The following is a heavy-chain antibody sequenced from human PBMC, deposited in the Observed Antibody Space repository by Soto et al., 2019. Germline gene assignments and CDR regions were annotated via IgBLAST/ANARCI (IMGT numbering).Heavy chain of an antibody. CDR3: ARDAIAAAGGRFDP. D-gene: IGHD6-13*01. Sequence: GGSLRLSCAASGFTFSSYAMHWVRQAPGKGLEWVAVISYDGSNKYYADSVKGRFTISRDNSKNTLYLQMNSLRAEDTAVYYCARDAIAAAGGRFDPWGQGTLVPVSS. V-gene: IGHV3-30-3*01. J-gene: IGHJ5*02. CDR1: GFTFSSYA. CDR2: ISYDGSNK.